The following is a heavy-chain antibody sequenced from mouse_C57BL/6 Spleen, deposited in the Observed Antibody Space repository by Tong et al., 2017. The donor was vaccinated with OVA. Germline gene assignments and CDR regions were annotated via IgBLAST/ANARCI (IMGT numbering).Heavy chain of an antibody. CDR3: ARQRIYYGSSYGYFDV. Sequence: EVQLQESGGGLVQPGESLKLSCESNEYEFPSHDMSWVRKTPEKRLELVAAINSDGGSTYYPDTMERRFIISRDNTKKTLYLQMSSLRSEDTALYYCARQRIYYGSSYGYFDVWGTGTTVTVSS. V-gene: IGHV5-2*01. CDR2: INSDGGST. J-gene: IGHJ1*03. CDR1: EYEFPSHD. D-gene: IGHD1-1*01.